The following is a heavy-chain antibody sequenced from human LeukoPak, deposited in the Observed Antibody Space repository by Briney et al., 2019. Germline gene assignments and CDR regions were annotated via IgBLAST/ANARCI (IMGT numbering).Heavy chain of an antibody. CDR3: AKDGPYSSGGGAFDY. V-gene: IGHV3-30*18. CDR1: GFTFSSYG. D-gene: IGHD6-19*01. CDR2: ISYDGSNK. Sequence: GGSLRLSCAASGFTFSSYGMHWVRQAPGKGLEWVAVISYDGSNKYYADSVKGRFTISRDNSKNTLYLQMNSLRAEDTAVYYCAKDGPYSSGGGAFDYWGQGTLVTVSS. J-gene: IGHJ4*02.